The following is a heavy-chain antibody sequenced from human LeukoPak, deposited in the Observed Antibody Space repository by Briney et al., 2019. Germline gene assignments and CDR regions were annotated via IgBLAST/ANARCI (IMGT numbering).Heavy chain of an antibody. D-gene: IGHD6-13*01. CDR1: GFTVRNNY. Sequence: VGSLRLSCAVSGFTVRNNYMSWVRQAPGKGLQWVSVIYSGGSTYYADSVKSRFTISRDNSRNTMYLQMSSLRAEDTAVYYCARDRTVGSSRPAFDIWGQGTLVTVSS. J-gene: IGHJ3*02. CDR3: ARDRTVGSSRPAFDI. CDR2: IYSGGST. V-gene: IGHV3-66*01.